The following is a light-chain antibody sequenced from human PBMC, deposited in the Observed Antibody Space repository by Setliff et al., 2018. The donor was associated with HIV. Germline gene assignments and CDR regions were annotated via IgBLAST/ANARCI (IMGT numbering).Light chain of an antibody. CDR1: SSDVGSYNR. CDR2: EVS. CDR3: TSYTSSTTLV. V-gene: IGLV2-18*02. Sequence: QSALTQPPSVSGSPGQSVTISCTGTSSDVGSYNRVSWYQQPPGTAPHLIIFEVSNRPSGVPDRFSGSKSGNTASLTISGLQAEDEADYYCTSYTSSTTLVFGGGTKVTVL. J-gene: IGLJ2*01.